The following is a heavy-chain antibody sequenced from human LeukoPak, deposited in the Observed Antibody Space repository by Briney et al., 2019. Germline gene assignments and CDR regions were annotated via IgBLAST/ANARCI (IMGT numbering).Heavy chain of an antibody. CDR1: GFTFSSYA. CDR3: AKAKITIFGGNDY. J-gene: IGHJ4*02. D-gene: IGHD3-3*01. Sequence: GGSLRLSCAASGFTFSSYAMSWVRQAPGKGLEWVSAISGSGGNTYYADSVKGRFTISRDNSKNTLYLQMKSLRAEDTAVYYCAKAKITIFGGNDYWGQGTLVTVSS. CDR2: ISGSGGNT. V-gene: IGHV3-23*01.